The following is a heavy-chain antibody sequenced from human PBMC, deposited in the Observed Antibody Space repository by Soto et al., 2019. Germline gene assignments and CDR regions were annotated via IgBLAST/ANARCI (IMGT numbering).Heavy chain of an antibody. CDR3: ARYVGDC. J-gene: IGHJ4*02. CDR2: IYYSGST. Sequence: QVQLQESGPGLVKPSETLSLTCTVSGGSISSYYWSWIPQPPGKGLEWIGYIYYSGSTNYNPSLKXRXXRPVDTSKNQFSLKRSSVTAADPAVYYCARYVGDCWGQGTLVTVSS. D-gene: IGHD3-16*01. CDR1: GGSISSYY. V-gene: IGHV4-59*01.